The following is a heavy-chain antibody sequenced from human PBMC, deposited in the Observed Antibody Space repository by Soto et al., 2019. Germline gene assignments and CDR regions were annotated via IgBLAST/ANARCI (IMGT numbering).Heavy chain of an antibody. V-gene: IGHV1-58*02. D-gene: IGHD3-22*01. Sequence: SVKVSCKASGFTFTSSAMQWVRQARGQRLEWIGWIVVGSGNTNYAQKFQERVTITRDMSTSTAYMELSSLRSEDAAVYYCAIAPFLYYYDSSGYPGPDYWGQGTLVTVSS. J-gene: IGHJ4*02. CDR2: IVVGSGNT. CDR1: GFTFTSSA. CDR3: AIAPFLYYYDSSGYPGPDY.